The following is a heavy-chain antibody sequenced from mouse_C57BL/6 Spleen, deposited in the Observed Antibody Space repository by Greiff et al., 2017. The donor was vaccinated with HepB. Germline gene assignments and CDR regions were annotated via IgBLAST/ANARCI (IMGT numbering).Heavy chain of an antibody. D-gene: IGHD1-1*01. J-gene: IGHJ1*03. CDR2: IYPGSGNT. Sequence: QVTLKVSGAELVRPGASVKLSCKASGYTFTDYYINWVKQRPGQGLEWIARIYPGSGNTYYNEKFKGKATLTAEKSSSTAYMQLSSLTSEDSAVYFCARQGYYGHWYFDVWGTGTTVTVSS. V-gene: IGHV1-76*01. CDR3: ARQGYYGHWYFDV. CDR1: GYTFTDYY.